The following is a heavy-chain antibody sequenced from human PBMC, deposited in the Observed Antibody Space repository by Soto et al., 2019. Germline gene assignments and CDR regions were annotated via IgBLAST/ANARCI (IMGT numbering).Heavy chain of an antibody. Sequence: LRLSCAASGFTFSSYGMHWVRQAPGKGLEWVAVISYDGSNKYYADSVKGRFTISRDNSKNTLYLQMNSLRAEDTAVYYCAKDLYYYDSSGYYDYWGQGTLVTVSS. CDR3: AKDLYYYDSSGYYDY. CDR1: GFTFSSYG. CDR2: ISYDGSNK. D-gene: IGHD3-22*01. V-gene: IGHV3-30*18. J-gene: IGHJ4*02.